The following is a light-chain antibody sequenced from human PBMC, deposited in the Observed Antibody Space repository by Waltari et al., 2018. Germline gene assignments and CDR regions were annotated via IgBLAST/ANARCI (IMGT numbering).Light chain of an antibody. J-gene: IGKJ4*01. CDR3: QQYNTDPEVT. V-gene: IGKV1-NL1*01. Sequence: DIHMTQSPSPLSASVGHRVTITCRATQDIRNSLAWYQQKPGAAPKLLLYAASRLLSGVPSRFSGSGSGTDYTLTISSLQPEDFATYYCQQYNTDPEVTFGGGTKVEIK. CDR1: QDIRNS. CDR2: AAS.